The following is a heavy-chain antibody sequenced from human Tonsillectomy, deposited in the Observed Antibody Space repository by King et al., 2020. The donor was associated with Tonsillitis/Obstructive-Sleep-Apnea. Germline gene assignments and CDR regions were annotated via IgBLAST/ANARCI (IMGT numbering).Heavy chain of an antibody. J-gene: IGHJ5*02. D-gene: IGHD1-14*01. V-gene: IGHV3-15*01. Sequence: VQLVESGGGLVKPGGSLRLSCAASGFTFSNAWMSWVRQAPGKGLEWVGRIKSKTYGGTTDYAAPVKGRFTISRDDSKNTLYLQMNSLKTDDTAVYYCKTATGAWGQGTLVTVSS. CDR2: IKSKTYGGTT. CDR3: KTATGA. CDR1: GFTFSNAW.